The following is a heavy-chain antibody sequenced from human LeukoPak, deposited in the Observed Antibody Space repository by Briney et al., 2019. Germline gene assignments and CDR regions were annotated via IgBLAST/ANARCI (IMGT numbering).Heavy chain of an antibody. Sequence: GGPLRLSCAASGFTFSNVWMSWVRQAPGKGLEWVSSISRSGSTKYYADSVKGRFTISRDNAKNSLFLQMNSLRAEDTAVYYCAGGGTLAAADTYRYYFMDVWGKGTTVTVSS. J-gene: IGHJ6*03. D-gene: IGHD6-13*01. CDR3: AGGGTLAAADTYRYYFMDV. V-gene: IGHV3-11*01. CDR1: GFTFSNVW. CDR2: ISRSGSTK.